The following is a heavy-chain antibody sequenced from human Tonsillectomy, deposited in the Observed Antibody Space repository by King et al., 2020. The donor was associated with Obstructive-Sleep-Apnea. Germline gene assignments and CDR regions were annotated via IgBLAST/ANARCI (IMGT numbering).Heavy chain of an antibody. Sequence: VQLQESGPGLVRPSDTLTLTCSVSGDSVRGYFWNWIRQSPEKGLEWIGYVYGKGGTIYNPPLNSRVTISADTSKNQFSLKLTSVTAADTAVYYCARTSAYSLGLRMDPWGQGILVSVSS. J-gene: IGHJ5*02. CDR1: GDSVRGYF. CDR2: VYGKGGT. CDR3: ARTSAYSLGLRMDP. V-gene: IGHV4-59*02. D-gene: IGHD5-18*01.